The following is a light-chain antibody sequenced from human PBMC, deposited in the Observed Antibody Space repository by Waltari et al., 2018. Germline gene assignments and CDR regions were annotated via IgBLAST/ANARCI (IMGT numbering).Light chain of an antibody. Sequence: QSALTQPRPVSGSPGQSVTISCTGTSSDVGGYNYVSWYQQHPGKAPKLMFYDVSKRPSGVPDRFAGSKSGNTASLTIAGRQAEDEAEYYCCSYAGSLWLFGGGTKLTVL. CDR1: SSDVGGYNY. CDR2: DVS. CDR3: CSYAGSLWL. J-gene: IGLJ3*02. V-gene: IGLV2-11*01.